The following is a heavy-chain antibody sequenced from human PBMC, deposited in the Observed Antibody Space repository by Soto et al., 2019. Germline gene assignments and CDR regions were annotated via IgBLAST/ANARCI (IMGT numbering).Heavy chain of an antibody. D-gene: IGHD3-22*01. V-gene: IGHV1-69*13. J-gene: IGHJ1*01. CDR1: GGSFFSSYA. Sequence: SVKVSCKASGGSFFSSYAISWVRQAPGQGLEWMGGITAIFGTAIFAQKFQGRVTIIADESTSTAYMELSSLRSDDTAVYYCARSSAYYPEYFQLWGQGTLVTVSS. CDR3: ARSSAYYPEYFQL. CDR2: ITAIFGTA.